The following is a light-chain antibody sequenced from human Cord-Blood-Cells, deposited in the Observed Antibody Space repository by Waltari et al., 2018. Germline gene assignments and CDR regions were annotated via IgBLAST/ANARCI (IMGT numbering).Light chain of an antibody. CDR2: EGS. Sequence: QSALTQPASVSGSPGQSITLPCTGTSSDFGSYNLVSWYQQHPGKAPKLMIYEGSKRPSGVSNRFSGSKSGNTASLTISGLQAEDEADYYCCSYAGSSTYVFGTGTKVTVL. J-gene: IGLJ1*01. CDR3: CSYAGSSTYV. CDR1: SSDFGSYNL. V-gene: IGLV2-23*01.